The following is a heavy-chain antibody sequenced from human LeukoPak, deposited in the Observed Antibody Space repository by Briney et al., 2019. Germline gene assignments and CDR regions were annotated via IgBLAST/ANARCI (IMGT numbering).Heavy chain of an antibody. CDR3: ARPSGYCSSTSCSLGYFDL. V-gene: IGHV4-59*01. Sequence: PSETLSLTCTVPGGSISSYYWSWIRQPPGKGMEWIGYIYYSGSTNYNPSLKSRVTISVDTSKNQFSLKLSSVTAADTAVYYCARPSGYCSSTSCSLGYFDLWGRGTPVTVSS. J-gene: IGHJ2*01. CDR2: IYYSGST. D-gene: IGHD2-2*01. CDR1: GGSISSYY.